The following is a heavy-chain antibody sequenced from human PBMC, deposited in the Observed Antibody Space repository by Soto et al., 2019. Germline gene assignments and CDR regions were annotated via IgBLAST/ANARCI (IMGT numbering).Heavy chain of an antibody. CDR3: ARVPSRRGVGATKRCYFDY. CDR2: MNPNSGNT. D-gene: IGHD1-26*01. CDR1: GYTFTSYD. Sequence: QVQLVQSGAEVKKPGASVKVSCKASGYTFTSYDINWVRQATGQGLEWMGWMNPNSGNTGYAQKFQGRVTMTRNTSISTAYMELSSLRSEDTAVYYCARVPSRRGVGATKRCYFDYWGQGTLVTVSS. J-gene: IGHJ4*02. V-gene: IGHV1-8*01.